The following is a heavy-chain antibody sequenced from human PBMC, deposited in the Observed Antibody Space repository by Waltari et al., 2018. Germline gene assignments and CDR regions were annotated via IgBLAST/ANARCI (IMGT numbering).Heavy chain of an antibody. V-gene: IGHV4-59*08. CDR2: IYYSGST. J-gene: IGHJ3*02. CDR1: GGAISSYY. D-gene: IGHD1-26*01. Sequence: QVQLQESGPGLVKPSETLSLTCTVSGGAISSYYWSWIRQPPGKGLEWIGYIYYSGSTNYNPSLKSRVTISVYTSKNQFSLKLSSVTAADTAVYYCARRWVGATKDAFDIWGQGTMVTVSS. CDR3: ARRWVGATKDAFDI.